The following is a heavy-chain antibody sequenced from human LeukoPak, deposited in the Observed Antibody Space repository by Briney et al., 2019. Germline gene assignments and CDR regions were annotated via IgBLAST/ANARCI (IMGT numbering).Heavy chain of an antibody. CDR1: GFSFSRHG. J-gene: IGHJ6*04. CDR3: ATRLCTIAACRASSYKSLDV. D-gene: IGHD2-8*01. CDR2: ILYDGSTK. Sequence: PGGSLRLSCAASGFSFSRHGMHWVRQAPGKGLEWVAFILYDGSTKYYADSVKGRFTISRDNAKNSVHLQMNSLRAEDTAVYYCATRLCTIAACRASSYKSLDVWGKGTTVTVSS. V-gene: IGHV3-30*02.